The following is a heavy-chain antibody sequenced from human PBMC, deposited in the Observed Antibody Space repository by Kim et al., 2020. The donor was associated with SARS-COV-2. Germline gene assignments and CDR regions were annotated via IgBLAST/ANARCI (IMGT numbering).Heavy chain of an antibody. CDR1: GFTFRTFW. CDR2: IREDGGEK. V-gene: IGHV3-7*03. CDR3: TRDNGIGSY. Sequence: GGSLRLSCAGSGFTFRTFWMTWVRQAPGKGLEWVASIREDGGEKQYVGSVKGRFTISRDNAKNLLYLQMNSLRAEDTAVYYCTRDNGIGSYWGQGALVTV. D-gene: IGHD1-1*01. J-gene: IGHJ4*02.